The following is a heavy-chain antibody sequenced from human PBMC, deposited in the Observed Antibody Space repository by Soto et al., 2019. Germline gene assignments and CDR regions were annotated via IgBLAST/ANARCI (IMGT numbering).Heavy chain of an antibody. J-gene: IGHJ4*02. V-gene: IGHV3-9*01. CDR3: AKDRGLVLSFYFDY. D-gene: IGHD6-19*01. CDR1: GFTFDAYA. CDR2: ISWNSGSI. Sequence: VQLVESGGGLVQPGRSLRLSCAASGFTFDAYAMHWVRQAPGKGLEWVSGISWNSGSIGYADSVKGRFTISRDNAKNSLYLQMNSLRAEDTALYYCAKDRGLVLSFYFDYWGQGTLVTVSS.